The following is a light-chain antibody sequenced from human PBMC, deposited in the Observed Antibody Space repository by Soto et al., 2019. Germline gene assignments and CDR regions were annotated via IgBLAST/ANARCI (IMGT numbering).Light chain of an antibody. Sequence: QSALTQPRSVSGSPGQSVTISCTGTSSDVGGYNYVSWYQQHPGKAPKLMIYDVSKRPSGVPDRFSGSKSGNTDSLTISGLQAEDEAAYYCCSYAGSYTYVFGTGTKLTVL. V-gene: IGLV2-11*01. CDR1: SSDVGGYNY. CDR3: CSYAGSYTYV. CDR2: DVS. J-gene: IGLJ1*01.